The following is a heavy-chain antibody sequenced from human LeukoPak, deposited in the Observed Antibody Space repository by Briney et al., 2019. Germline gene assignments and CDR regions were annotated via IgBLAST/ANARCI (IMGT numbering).Heavy chain of an antibody. CDR2: IWYDGGYK. CDR3: ARGGGEVPATMDV. CDR1: GFTFSHFG. J-gene: IGHJ6*04. Sequence: GGSLRLSCAASGFTFSHFGVHWVRQAPGKGLEWVAAIWYDGGYKYHEDSVKGRFTISRDNSKNTLFLQMSSLRAEDTAVYYCARGGGEVPATMDVWGKGTTVTVSS. D-gene: IGHD2-2*01. V-gene: IGHV3-33*01.